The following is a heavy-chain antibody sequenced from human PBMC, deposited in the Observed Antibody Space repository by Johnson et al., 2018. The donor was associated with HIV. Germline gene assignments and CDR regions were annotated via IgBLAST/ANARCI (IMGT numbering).Heavy chain of an antibody. Sequence: VQLVESGGGLVQPGRSLRLSCAASGFNFGGYWMSWVRQAPGKGLEWVSVIYSGGSIGYADSVKGRFTISRDNAKNSLYLQMNSLRAEDTALYYCAKALGIVVVLDAFDIWGQGTMVTVSS. CDR3: AKALGIVVVLDAFDI. CDR1: GFNFGGYW. D-gene: IGHD3-22*01. J-gene: IGHJ3*02. V-gene: IGHV3-9*01. CDR2: IYSGGSI.